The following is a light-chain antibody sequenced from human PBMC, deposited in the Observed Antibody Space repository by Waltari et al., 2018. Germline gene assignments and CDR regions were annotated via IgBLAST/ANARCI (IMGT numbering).Light chain of an antibody. CDR2: EVI. CDR1: SSDVGAFDS. J-gene: IGLJ1*01. CDR3: SSFTTRSTYA. Sequence: QSALTQPASVSGSPGQSITISRTGTSSDVGAFDSVSWYQQHPGKAPHLIIYEVIRRPSGISDRFSGSKSDNTASLTIFDLQPEDEADYYCSSFTTRSTYAFGAGTKVTVL. V-gene: IGLV2-14*01.